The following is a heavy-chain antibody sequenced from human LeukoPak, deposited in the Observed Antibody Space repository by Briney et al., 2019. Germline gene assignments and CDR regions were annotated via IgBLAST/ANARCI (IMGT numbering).Heavy chain of an antibody. V-gene: IGHV1-18*01. CDR3: ARDRIPLKIDYYYYGMDV. D-gene: IGHD2-21*01. J-gene: IGHJ6*02. CDR1: GGTFSSYA. Sequence: ASVKVSCKASGGTFSSYAISWVRPAPGQGLEWMGWISAYNGNTNYAQKLQGRVTMTTDTSTSTAYMELRSLRSDDTAVYYCARDRIPLKIDYYYYGMDVWGQGTTVTVSS. CDR2: ISAYNGNT.